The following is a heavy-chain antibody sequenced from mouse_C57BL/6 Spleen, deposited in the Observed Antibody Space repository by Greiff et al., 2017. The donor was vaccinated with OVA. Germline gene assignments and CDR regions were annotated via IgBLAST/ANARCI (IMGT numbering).Heavy chain of an antibody. CDR1: GFTFSDYG. V-gene: IGHV5-17*01. Sequence: EVQLVESGGGLVKPGGSLKLSCAASGFTFSDYGMHWVRQAPEKGLEWVAYISSGSSTIYYADTVKGRFTISRDNAKNNLFLQMTSLRSEDTAMYYCARQGFYAMDYWGQGPSVTVSS. CDR3: ARQGFYAMDY. CDR2: ISSGSSTI. J-gene: IGHJ4*01.